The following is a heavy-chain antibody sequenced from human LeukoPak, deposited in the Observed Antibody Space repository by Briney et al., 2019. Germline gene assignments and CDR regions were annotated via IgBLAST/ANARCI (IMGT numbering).Heavy chain of an antibody. V-gene: IGHV4-34*01. Sequence: PSETLSLTCAVYGGSFSGYYWSWIRQPPGKGLEWIGDINHSGSTNYNPSLTSRVTISVDTSKKQFSLKLRSVSDADTGVYYCARGPTLLWFGEFTVPWGQGALVTVSS. D-gene: IGHD3-10*01. CDR3: ARGPTLLWFGEFTVP. J-gene: IGHJ5*02. CDR1: GGSFSGYY. CDR2: INHSGST.